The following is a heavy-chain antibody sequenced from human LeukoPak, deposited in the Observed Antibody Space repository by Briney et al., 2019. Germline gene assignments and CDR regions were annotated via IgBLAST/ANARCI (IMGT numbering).Heavy chain of an antibody. CDR2: IYSSGST. CDR3: TRSDGYGLVGI. V-gene: IGHV4-39*07. Sequence: SETLSLTCSVSGVSISSGSNYWGWIRQPPGKTLEWIGSIYSSGSTYYNSSLKSRVIILIDTSKNHFSLALSSVTAADTAVYYCTRSDGYGLVGIWGQGTMVTVSS. CDR1: GVSISSGSNY. J-gene: IGHJ3*01. D-gene: IGHD3-10*01.